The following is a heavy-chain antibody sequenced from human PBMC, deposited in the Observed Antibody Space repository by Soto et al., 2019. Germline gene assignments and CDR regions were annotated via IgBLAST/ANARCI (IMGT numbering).Heavy chain of an antibody. V-gene: IGHV1-18*04. CDR1: GYTFTSYG. J-gene: IGHJ6*02. D-gene: IGHD6-19*01. CDR2: ISAYNGNT. CDR3: ATQYSSGWYYYYGIDV. Sequence: APVHVSCKASGYTFTSYGISWVRQAPGQGLEWMGWISAYNGNTNYAQKLQCRVTMTTETSTCTAYMELRSLRSDDTAMYYCATQYSSGWYYYYGIDVWGQGTTVTVSS.